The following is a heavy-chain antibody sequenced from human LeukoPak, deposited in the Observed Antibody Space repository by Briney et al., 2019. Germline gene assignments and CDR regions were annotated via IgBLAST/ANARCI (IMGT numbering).Heavy chain of an antibody. CDR3: ARDRGGYCSGGSCYEGNWFDP. D-gene: IGHD2-15*01. CDR1: GYTFTSYD. CDR2: MNPNSGNT. J-gene: IGHJ5*02. Sequence: GASVKVSCKASGYTFTSYDINWVRQATGQGLEWMGWMNPNSGNTGYAQKFQGRVTMTRNTSISTAYMELSSLRSEDTAVYYCARDRGGYCSGGSCYEGNWFDPWGQGTLVTVSS. V-gene: IGHV1-8*01.